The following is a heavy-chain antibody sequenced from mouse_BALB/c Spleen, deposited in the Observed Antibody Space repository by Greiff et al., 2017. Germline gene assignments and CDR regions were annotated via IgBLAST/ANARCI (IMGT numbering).Heavy chain of an antibody. CDR3: TREGNAAMDY. V-gene: IGHV5-6-4*01. CDR1: GFTFSSYT. CDR2: ISSGGSYT. Sequence: EVKVVESGGGLVKPGGSLKLSCAASGFTFSSYTMSWVRQTPEKRLEWVATISSGGSYTYYPDSVKGRFTISRDNAKNTLYLQMSSLKSEDTAMYYCTREGNAAMDYWGQGTSVTVSS. D-gene: IGHD2-1*01. J-gene: IGHJ4*01.